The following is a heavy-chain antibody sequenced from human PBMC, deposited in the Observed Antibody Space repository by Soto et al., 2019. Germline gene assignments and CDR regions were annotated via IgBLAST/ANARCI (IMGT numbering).Heavy chain of an antibody. J-gene: IGHJ5*02. V-gene: IGHV4-59*01. CDR1: GGSISSYY. CDR2: IYYSGST. Sequence: SETLSLTCTVSGGSISSYYWSWIRQPPGKGLEWIGYIYYSGSTNYNPSLKSRVTISVDTSKNQFSLKLSSVTAADTAVYYCARGRIVGVTHNWFDPWGQGTLVTVSS. D-gene: IGHD1-26*01. CDR3: ARGRIVGVTHNWFDP.